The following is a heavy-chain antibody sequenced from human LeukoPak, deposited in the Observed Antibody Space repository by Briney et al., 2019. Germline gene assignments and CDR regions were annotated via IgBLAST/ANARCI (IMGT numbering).Heavy chain of an antibody. CDR2: IRYDGSNK. Sequence: GGSLRLSCAASGFTFSSYAMSWVRQAPGKGLEWVAFIRYDGSNKYYADSVKGRFTISRDNAKNSLYLQMNGVRAEDTAVYYCARSIAATFDYWGQGTLVTVSS. D-gene: IGHD6-6*01. CDR3: ARSIAATFDY. V-gene: IGHV3-30*02. CDR1: GFTFSSYA. J-gene: IGHJ4*02.